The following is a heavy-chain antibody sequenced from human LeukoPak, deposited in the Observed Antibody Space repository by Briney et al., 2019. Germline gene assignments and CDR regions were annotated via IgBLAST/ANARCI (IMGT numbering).Heavy chain of an antibody. CDR2: ISYDGSNK. J-gene: IGHJ4*02. CDR3: ARDGRPFYGDYGSFDY. Sequence: GRSLRLSCAASGFTFSSYAMHWVRQAPGKGLEWVAVISYDGSNKYYADSVKGRFTISRDNSKNTLYLQMNSLRAEDTAVYYCARDGRPFYGDYGSFDYWGQGTLVTVSS. CDR1: GFTFSSYA. V-gene: IGHV3-30*04. D-gene: IGHD4-17*01.